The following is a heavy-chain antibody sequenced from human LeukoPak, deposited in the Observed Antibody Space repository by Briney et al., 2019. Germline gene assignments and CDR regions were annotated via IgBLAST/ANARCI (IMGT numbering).Heavy chain of an antibody. V-gene: IGHV1-46*01. Sequence: ASVKVSCKASGYSFTSYHMHWVRQAPRQGPEWIRISSTSGDSTRYAQKFQGRITVTRDTSTSTVYMELSSLRSEDTAIYYCAKDSSTWSFDYWGQGTLVTVSS. J-gene: IGHJ4*02. CDR3: AKDSSTWSFDY. CDR1: GYSFTSYH. D-gene: IGHD6-13*01. CDR2: SSTSGDST.